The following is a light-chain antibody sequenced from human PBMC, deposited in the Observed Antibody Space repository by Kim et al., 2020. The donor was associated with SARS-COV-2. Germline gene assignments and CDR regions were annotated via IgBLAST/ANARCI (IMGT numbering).Light chain of an antibody. CDR2: DAS. V-gene: IGKV3-20*01. CDR1: QSVSSRH. CDR3: QQFAVSPFT. Sequence: EIVLTQSPGTLSLSPGERATLSCRASQSVSSRHLAWYQQKPGQTPRILIYDASSRVTGITDRFSGSGSGTDFTLTISRLQPEDFAVYYCQQFAVSPFTFGGGTKVDIK. J-gene: IGKJ4*01.